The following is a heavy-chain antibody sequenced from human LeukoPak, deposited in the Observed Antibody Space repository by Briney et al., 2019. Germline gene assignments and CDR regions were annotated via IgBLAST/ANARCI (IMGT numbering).Heavy chain of an antibody. V-gene: IGHV3-33*06. Sequence: GGSLRLACATSGFTFISYGVHSVRQAPGEGLEWVAAIWYDGSNKYYASSVKGRFATSRDNSKNTMYLKMNSLRAEDTAVYDCAKPRGRTYYYDSSGYYFDYWGQGTLVTVSS. CDR1: GFTFISYG. CDR2: IWYDGSNK. CDR3: AKPRGRTYYYDSSGYYFDY. J-gene: IGHJ4*02. D-gene: IGHD3-22*01.